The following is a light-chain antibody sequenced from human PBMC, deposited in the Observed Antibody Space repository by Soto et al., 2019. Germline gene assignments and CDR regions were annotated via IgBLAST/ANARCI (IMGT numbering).Light chain of an antibody. Sequence: QPVLTQSPSASASLGASVKLTCTLNSGHSNYAIAWHQQQPEKGPRYLMKVNSDGTHLKGDGIPDRFSGSSSGAERYLTISSLQSDDEADYYCQTWDTGIRVFGGGTKLTVL. CDR2: VNSDGTH. CDR3: QTWDTGIRV. CDR1: SGHSNYA. J-gene: IGLJ2*01. V-gene: IGLV4-69*01.